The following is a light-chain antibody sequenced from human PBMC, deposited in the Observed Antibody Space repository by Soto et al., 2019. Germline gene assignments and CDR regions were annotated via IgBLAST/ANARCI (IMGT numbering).Light chain of an antibody. CDR1: QSVSSTY. Sequence: EIVLTQSRGTLSLSPGQRATLSCRASQSVSSTYLIWYQQKPGQAPRLLIYGASNRATGIPDRFSGSGSGTDFTLTIRRLEPEDFAVYYCQQSTKWPPSNTFGQGTRLEIK. CDR2: GAS. J-gene: IGKJ5*01. V-gene: IGKV3D-20*02. CDR3: QQSTKWPPSNT.